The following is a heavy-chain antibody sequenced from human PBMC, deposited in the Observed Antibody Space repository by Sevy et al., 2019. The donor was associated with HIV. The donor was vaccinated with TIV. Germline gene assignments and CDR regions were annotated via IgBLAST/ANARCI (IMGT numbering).Heavy chain of an antibody. CDR2: INPNSCFP. Sequence: ASVKVSCKASGYPFTGHYMHWVRQAPGQGLEWMGWINPNSCFPNYSQKFKDRVVMTTDNSTNTAYIELTSLTSDDTAVYYCAKSERQRVRGPLYFHFHYMDVWGIGTTVTVSS. CDR1: GYPFTGHY. J-gene: IGHJ6*03. V-gene: IGHV1-2*02. CDR3: AKSERQRVRGPLYFHFHYMDV. D-gene: IGHD3-10*01.